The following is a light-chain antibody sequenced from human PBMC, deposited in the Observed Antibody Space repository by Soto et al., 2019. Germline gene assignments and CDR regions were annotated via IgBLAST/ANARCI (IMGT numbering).Light chain of an antibody. Sequence: IQLTQSPSSLSASVGDSVPSTCRASKAIGSSFAWYRQKHGKVPEVLIYGASTLQNGVPSRFSGSGYGTDFTLTISSLQTEDFATYYCQQLNSYPLTFGGGTKVDIK. V-gene: IGKV1-9*01. CDR1: KAIGSS. CDR3: QQLNSYPLT. J-gene: IGKJ4*01. CDR2: GAS.